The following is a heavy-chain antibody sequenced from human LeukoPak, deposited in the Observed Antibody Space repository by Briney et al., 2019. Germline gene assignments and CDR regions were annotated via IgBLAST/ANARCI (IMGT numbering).Heavy chain of an antibody. CDR2: TSYDGSKK. CDR3: ARSGRGSSTWFDF. J-gene: IGHJ4*02. Sequence: PGGSLRLSCAASGFTFSDYAMHWVRQAPGKGLNWVAVTSYDGSKKYYADSVKGRFTISRDNSKNTLYLQMNTLRADDTAVYYCARSGRGSSTWFDFWGQGTLVTVS. V-gene: IGHV3-30*01. CDR1: GFTFSDYA. D-gene: IGHD6-6*01.